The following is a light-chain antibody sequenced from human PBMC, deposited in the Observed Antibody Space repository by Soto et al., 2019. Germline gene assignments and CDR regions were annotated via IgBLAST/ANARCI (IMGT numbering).Light chain of an antibody. V-gene: IGLV2-8*01. CDR1: DNDVGRYDY. CDR3: MSYVGGNSVA. J-gene: IGLJ2*01. Sequence: QSVLTQPPFASGSPGMSVTLSCSGTDNDVGRYDYVSWYQQHPGKAPKLLIYEVSKRPSGVPDRFSASKSGNTASLTVSGLQGEDEADYYCMSYVGGNSVAFGGGTKLTVL. CDR2: EVS.